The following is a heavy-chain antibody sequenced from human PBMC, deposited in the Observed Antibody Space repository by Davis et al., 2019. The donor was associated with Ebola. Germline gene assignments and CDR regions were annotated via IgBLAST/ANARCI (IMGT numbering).Heavy chain of an antibody. J-gene: IGHJ3*02. D-gene: IGHD3-3*01. CDR1: GGPINSGGYY. V-gene: IGHV4-31*03. Sequence: SETLSLTCTVSGGPINSGGYYWSWIRQRPGKGLEWIGYIYYSGSTYYNPSLKSRVTISVDTSKNQFSLKLSSVTAADTAVYYCARDPITIFGVVGAFDIWGQGTMVTVSS. CDR2: IYYSGST. CDR3: ARDPITIFGVVGAFDI.